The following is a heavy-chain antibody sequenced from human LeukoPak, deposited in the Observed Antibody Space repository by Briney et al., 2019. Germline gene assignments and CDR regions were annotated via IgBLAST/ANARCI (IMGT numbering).Heavy chain of an antibody. D-gene: IGHD6-13*01. CDR3: AKPHDSGWWMFDY. J-gene: IGHJ4*02. Sequence: GRSLRLSCAASGFTFSSYAMSWVRQTPGKGLEWVSLISDSGGTTFYAGSVKGRFTISRDNSKNTVYLQMNSLRAEDTAIYYCAKPHDSGWWMFDYWGQGTLVTVSS. CDR1: GFTFSSYA. CDR2: ISDSGGTT. V-gene: IGHV3-23*01.